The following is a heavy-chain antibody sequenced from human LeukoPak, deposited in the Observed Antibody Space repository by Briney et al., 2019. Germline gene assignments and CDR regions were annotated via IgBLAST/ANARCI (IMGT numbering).Heavy chain of an antibody. D-gene: IGHD6-19*01. Sequence: GSLRLSCAASGFTFSSYWMHWVRQAPGKGLVWVSRINSDGYSTSYADSVKGRFTISRENAKNTLYLQMNSLSAEDTAVYYCARGTAVAGTDYWGQGTLVTVSS. CDR1: GFTFSSYW. CDR2: INSDGYST. CDR3: ARGTAVAGTDY. V-gene: IGHV3-74*01. J-gene: IGHJ4*02.